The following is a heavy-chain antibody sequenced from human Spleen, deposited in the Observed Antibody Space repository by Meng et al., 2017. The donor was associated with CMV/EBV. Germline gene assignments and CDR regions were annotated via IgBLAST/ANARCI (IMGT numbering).Heavy chain of an antibody. D-gene: IGHD1-26*01. CDR2: INPSGGST. Sequence: TRYYMHWVRQAPGQGLEWMGIINPSGGSTSYAQKFQGRVTMTRDTSTSTVYMELSSLRSEDTAVYYCATTTQVGATTRYYYYYGMDVWGQGTMVTVSS. CDR3: ATTTQVGATTRYYYYYGMDV. J-gene: IGHJ6*02. V-gene: IGHV1-46*01. CDR1: TRYY.